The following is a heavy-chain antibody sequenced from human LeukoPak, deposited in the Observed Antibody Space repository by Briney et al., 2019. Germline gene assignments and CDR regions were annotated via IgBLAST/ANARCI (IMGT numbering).Heavy chain of an antibody. CDR3: ARGGKYCSGGICYFQAFGY. CDR2: IFSGGST. V-gene: IGHV3-53*01. Sequence: GGSLRLSCAASGFSVSFNYMTWVRQAPGKGLEWVSVIFSGGSTYYADSVKGRFTISRDNAKNSLYLQMNSLRAEDTAVYYCARGGKYCSGGICYFQAFGYWGQGTLVTVSS. D-gene: IGHD2-15*01. J-gene: IGHJ4*02. CDR1: GFSVSFNY.